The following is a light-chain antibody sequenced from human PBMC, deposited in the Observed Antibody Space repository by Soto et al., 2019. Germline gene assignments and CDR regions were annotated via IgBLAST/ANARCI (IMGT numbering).Light chain of an antibody. V-gene: IGKV3-15*01. CDR1: QSVSSN. Sequence: IVMTHSPATLSVSRGEIATLSFGASQSVSSNLAWYQQKPGQAPRLLIYGASTRATGIPARFSGSGSGTDFTLTISSLQPEDFAAYYCQQSYDMPWTFGQGTKVDIK. CDR3: QQSYDMPWT. J-gene: IGKJ1*01. CDR2: GAS.